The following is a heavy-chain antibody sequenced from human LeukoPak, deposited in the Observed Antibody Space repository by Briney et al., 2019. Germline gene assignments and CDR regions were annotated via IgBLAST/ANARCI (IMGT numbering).Heavy chain of an antibody. Sequence: SQSLFPTCAVSVGSIASGTPSWSWIRQPPGKGLEWIGYIYHTGSTYYNPSLKSRVTISQDRSKDQFSLNLSSVAAAETAVYYCAGTLTCSGGTCYSANWFDPWGQGTLVTVSS. V-gene: IGHV4-30-2*01. CDR2: IYHTGST. D-gene: IGHD2-15*01. CDR1: VGSIASGTPS. J-gene: IGHJ5*02. CDR3: AGTLTCSGGTCYSANWFDP.